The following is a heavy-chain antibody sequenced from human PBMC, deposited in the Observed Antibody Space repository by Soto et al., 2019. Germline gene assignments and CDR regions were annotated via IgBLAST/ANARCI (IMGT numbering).Heavy chain of an antibody. Sequence: QVQLQESGPGLVKPSQTLSITCTVSGGSISSGGYYWSWIRQHPGKGLEWIGYIYYSGSTYYNPSLKSRVTISVDTSKNQFSLKLSSVTAADTAVYYCARDYCSGGSCYVDYWGQGTLVTVSS. V-gene: IGHV4-31*03. J-gene: IGHJ4*02. CDR1: GGSISSGGYY. CDR2: IYYSGST. CDR3: ARDYCSGGSCYVDY. D-gene: IGHD2-15*01.